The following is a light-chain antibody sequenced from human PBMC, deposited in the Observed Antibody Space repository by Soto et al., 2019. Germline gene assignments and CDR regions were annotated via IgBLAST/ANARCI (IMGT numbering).Light chain of an antibody. Sequence: EIVLTQSPDTLSLSPGERATLSYRASQSVSSYLAWYQQKPGQAPRLLIYDASNRATGISARFSGSGSGTDFTLTISSLEPEDFAVYFCQQCNNWPFTFGPGTKVDV. J-gene: IGKJ3*01. CDR1: QSVSSY. CDR2: DAS. V-gene: IGKV3-11*01. CDR3: QQCNNWPFT.